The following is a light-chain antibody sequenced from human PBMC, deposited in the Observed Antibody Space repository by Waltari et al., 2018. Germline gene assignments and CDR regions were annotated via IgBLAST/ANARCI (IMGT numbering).Light chain of an antibody. J-gene: IGLJ3*02. CDR3: STYTTSSALL. Sequence: QSALTQPASVSGSPGQSITISCTGTSSDVGGSSFVSWYQQHPGKAPKLMIYDVSKRPSGISNRFSGSKSGNTASLTISGLQTEDEADYFCSTYTTSSALLFGGGTRLTVL. V-gene: IGLV2-14*03. CDR2: DVS. CDR1: SSDVGGSSF.